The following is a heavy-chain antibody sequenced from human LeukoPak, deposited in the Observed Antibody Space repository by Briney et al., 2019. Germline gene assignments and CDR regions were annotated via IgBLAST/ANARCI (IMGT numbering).Heavy chain of an antibody. Sequence: GGSLRLSCAASGFTFSDYYMSWIRQAPGKGLEWVSYISSSGSTIYYADSVKGRFTISRDNSKNTLYLQMNSLRAEDTAVYYCAKDVSGSYDDDYWGQGTLVTVSS. CDR1: GFTFSDYY. V-gene: IGHV3-11*01. D-gene: IGHD1-26*01. CDR2: ISSSGSTI. CDR3: AKDVSGSYDDDY. J-gene: IGHJ4*02.